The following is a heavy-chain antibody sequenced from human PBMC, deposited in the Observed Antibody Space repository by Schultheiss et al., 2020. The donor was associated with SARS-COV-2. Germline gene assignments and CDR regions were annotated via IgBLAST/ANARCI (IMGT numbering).Heavy chain of an antibody. Sequence: SETLSLTCTVSGGSISSYYWSRIRQPPGKGLEWIGYIYYSGSTNYNPSLKSRVTISVDTSKNQFSLKLSSVTAADTAVYYCAREGDSSGYYYPIDYWGQGTLVTVSS. CDR3: AREGDSSGYYYPIDY. CDR1: GGSISSYY. V-gene: IGHV4-59*12. J-gene: IGHJ4*02. D-gene: IGHD3-22*01. CDR2: IYYSGST.